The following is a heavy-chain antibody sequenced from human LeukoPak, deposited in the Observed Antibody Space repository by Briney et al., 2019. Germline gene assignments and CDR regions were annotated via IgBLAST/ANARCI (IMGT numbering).Heavy chain of an antibody. D-gene: IGHD1/OR15-1a*01. V-gene: IGHV3-23*01. J-gene: IGHJ4*02. Sequence: GGSLRLSCAASGFTFSSYAMSWVRQAPGKGLEWVSAISGSGGSTYYADSVKGRFTISRDNSKNTLYLQMNSLRAEDTAVYYCARSALDKITGTNEGYFDYWGQGTLVTVSS. CDR2: ISGSGGST. CDR1: GFTFSSYA. CDR3: ARSALDKITGTNEGYFDY.